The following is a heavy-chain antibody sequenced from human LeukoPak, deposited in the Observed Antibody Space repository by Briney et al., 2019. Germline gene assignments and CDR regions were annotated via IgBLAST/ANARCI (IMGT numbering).Heavy chain of an antibody. Sequence: GGSLRLSCAASGFTFSDYYMSWIRQAPGKGLEWVSYISSSSSYTNYADSVKGRFTISRDNAKNSLYLQMDSLRAEDTAVYYCARALLYCSSTSCYRGGFDYCGQGTLVTVSS. D-gene: IGHD2-2*01. V-gene: IGHV3-11*06. CDR1: GFTFSDYY. CDR2: ISSSSSYT. J-gene: IGHJ4*02. CDR3: ARALLYCSSTSCYRGGFDY.